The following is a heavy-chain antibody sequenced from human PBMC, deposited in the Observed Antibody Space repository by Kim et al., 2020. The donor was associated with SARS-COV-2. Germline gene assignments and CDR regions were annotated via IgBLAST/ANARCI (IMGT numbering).Heavy chain of an antibody. Sequence: GGSLRLSCAASGFTFSSYAMSWVRQAPGKGLEWVSAISGSGGSTYYADSVKGRFTISRDNSKNTLYLQMNSLRAEDTAVYYCAKSTMIVVVITTFDYWGQGTLVTVSS. D-gene: IGHD3-22*01. CDR1: GFTFSSYA. CDR3: AKSTMIVVVITTFDY. CDR2: ISGSGGST. V-gene: IGHV3-23*01. J-gene: IGHJ4*02.